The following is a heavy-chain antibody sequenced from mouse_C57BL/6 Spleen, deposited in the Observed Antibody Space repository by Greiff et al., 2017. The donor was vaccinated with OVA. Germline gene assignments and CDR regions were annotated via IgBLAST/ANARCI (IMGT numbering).Heavy chain of an antibody. CDR2: IRLKSDNYAT. CDR1: GFTFSNYW. CDR3: AEGDCYLPHWYFDV. V-gene: IGHV6-3*01. Sequence: EVKLEESGGGLVQPGGSMKLSCVASGFTFSNYWMNWVRQSPEKGLEWVAQIRLKSDNYATHYAESVKGRFTISRDDSKSSVYLQMNNLRAEDTVIYYCAEGDCYLPHWYFDVWGTGTTVTVSS. D-gene: IGHD2-3*01. J-gene: IGHJ1*03.